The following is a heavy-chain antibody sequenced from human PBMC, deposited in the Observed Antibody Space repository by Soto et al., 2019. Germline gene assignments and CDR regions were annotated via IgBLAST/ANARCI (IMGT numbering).Heavy chain of an antibody. CDR1: GFTFSSYE. D-gene: IGHD3-22*01. J-gene: IGHJ3*02. CDR3: SRGKNYYYSSDYYVDVFDI. Sequence: SLRLSCAASGFTFSSYEMKWVRRAPGKGLEWVSYISSSSSTIYYADPVKGRFTISRANAKNSLYLQMNSLRAEDTAVYYFSRGKNYYYSSDYYVDVFDIWGQGTMVPDSS. V-gene: IGHV3-48*03. CDR2: ISSSSSTI.